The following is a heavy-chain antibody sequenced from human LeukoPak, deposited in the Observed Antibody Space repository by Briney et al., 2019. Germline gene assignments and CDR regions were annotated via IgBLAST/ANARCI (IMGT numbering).Heavy chain of an antibody. D-gene: IGHD2-21*02. V-gene: IGHV1-69*04. CDR1: GGTFSSYA. CDR3: GRIAHCGGDCYLFDY. J-gene: IGHJ4*02. Sequence: SVKVSCKASGGTFSSYAISWVRQAPGQGLEWMGRIIPIFGIANYAQKFQGRVTIPADKSTSTAYMELSSLGSEDTAVYYCGRIAHCGGDCYLFDYWGQGTLVTVSS. CDR2: IIPIFGIA.